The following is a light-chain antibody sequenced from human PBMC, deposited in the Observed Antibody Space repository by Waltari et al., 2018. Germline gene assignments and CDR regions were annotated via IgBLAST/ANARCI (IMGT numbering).Light chain of an antibody. J-gene: IGKJ4*01. CDR3: QQRSDWLLT. CDR1: QCVSSY. CDR2: DAS. V-gene: IGKV3-11*01. Sequence: EIVLTQSPGTLSLSPGERVTLSCRASQCVSSYLAWYQQKSGQAPRLPIYDASNRATGIPARFSGGGSGTDFTLTISSLEPEDFAVYYCQQRSDWLLTFGGGTKVEIK.